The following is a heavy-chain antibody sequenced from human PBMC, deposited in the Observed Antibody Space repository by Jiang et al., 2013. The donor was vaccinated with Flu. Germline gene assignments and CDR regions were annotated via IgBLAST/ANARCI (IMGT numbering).Heavy chain of an antibody. V-gene: IGHV1-69*04. CDR3: ARESTTYYYYGMDV. Sequence: QAPSDKGVEWMGRIIPILGIANYAQKFQGRVTITADKSTSTAYMELSSLRSEDTAVYYCARESTTYYYYGMDVWGQGTTVTVSS. D-gene: IGHD1-7*01. J-gene: IGHJ6*02. CDR2: IIPILGIA.